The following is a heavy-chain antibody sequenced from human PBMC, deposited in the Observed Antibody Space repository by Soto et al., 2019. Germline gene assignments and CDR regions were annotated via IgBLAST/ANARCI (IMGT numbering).Heavy chain of an antibody. CDR3: AKDNCISTSCYRLYNWFDP. CDR1: GFTFSSYG. D-gene: IGHD2-2*01. Sequence: QVQLVESGGGVVQPGRSLRLSCVASGFTFSSYGMHWVRQAPGKGLEWVVVIAYDGSNKYYADSVKGRFTISRDNSKNTLYLQMNSLRAEDTAVYYCAKDNCISTSCYRLYNWFDPWGQGTLVTVSS. J-gene: IGHJ5*02. V-gene: IGHV3-30*18. CDR2: IAYDGSNK.